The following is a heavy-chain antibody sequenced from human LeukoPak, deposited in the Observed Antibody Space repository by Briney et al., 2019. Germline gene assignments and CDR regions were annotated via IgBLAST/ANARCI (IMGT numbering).Heavy chain of an antibody. CDR2: FDPEDGET. V-gene: IGHV1-24*01. CDR1: GYTLTELS. D-gene: IGHD3-22*01. CDR3: ATDLVVGTMIVGNV. J-gene: IGHJ4*02. Sequence: ASVTVSCTVSGYTLTELSMHWVRQAPGKGLEWMGGFDPEDGETIYAQKFQGRVTMTEDTSTDTAYMELSSLRSEDTAVYYCATDLVVGTMIVGNVWGQGTLVTVSS.